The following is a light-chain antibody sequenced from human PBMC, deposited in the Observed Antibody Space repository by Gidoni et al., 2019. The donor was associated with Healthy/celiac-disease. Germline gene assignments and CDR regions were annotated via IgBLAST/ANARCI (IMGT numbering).Light chain of an antibody. CDR1: SSNIGSNY. J-gene: IGLJ3*02. CDR2: RNN. Sequence: TISCSGSSSNIGSNYVYWYQQLPGTAPKLLIYRNNQRPSGVPDRFSGSKSGTSASLDISGLRSEDEADYYCAAWDDSLSGWVFGGGTKLTVL. V-gene: IGLV1-47*01. CDR3: AAWDDSLSGWV.